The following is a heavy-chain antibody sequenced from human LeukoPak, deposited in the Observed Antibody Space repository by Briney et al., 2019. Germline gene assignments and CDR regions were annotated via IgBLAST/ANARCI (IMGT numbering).Heavy chain of an antibody. CDR3: ARDLTSYDYVWDY. CDR2: IYSDGST. J-gene: IGHJ4*02. CDR1: GFTVISNY. D-gene: IGHD3-16*01. V-gene: IGHV3-66*01. Sequence: PGGSLRLSCAASGFTVISNYMSWVRQAPGKGLEWVSLIYSDGSTYYADSVKGRFTISRDTSKNTLYLQMYNLRAEDTAVYYCARDLTSYDYVWDYWGQGTLVTVSS.